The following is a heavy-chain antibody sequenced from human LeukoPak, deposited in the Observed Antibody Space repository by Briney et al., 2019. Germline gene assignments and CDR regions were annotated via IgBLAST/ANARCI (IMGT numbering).Heavy chain of an antibody. CDR3: ARGPFRGQWLVPFGY. J-gene: IGHJ4*02. CDR2: INTNTGNP. D-gene: IGHD6-19*01. Sequence: CASVKVSCKASGYTFTSYAMNWVRQAPGQGLEWMGWINTNTGNPTYAQGFTGRFVFSLDTSVSTAYLQISSLKAKDTAVYYCARGPFRGQWLVPFGYWGQGTLVTVSS. V-gene: IGHV7-4-1*02. CDR1: GYTFTSYA.